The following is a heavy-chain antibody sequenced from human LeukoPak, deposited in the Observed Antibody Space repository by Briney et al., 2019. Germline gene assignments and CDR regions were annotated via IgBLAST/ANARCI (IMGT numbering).Heavy chain of an antibody. J-gene: IGHJ4*02. CDR1: GFTFSSYA. CDR2: ISGSGGST. V-gene: IGHV3-23*01. Sequence: GGSLRLSCAASGFTFSSYAMSWVRQAPGKGLEWVSGISGSGGSTYYADSVKGRFTISRDNSKNTLYLQMNSLGAEDTAVYYCAKALREYYFDYWGQGTLVTVSS. D-gene: IGHD3-10*01. CDR3: AKALREYYFDY.